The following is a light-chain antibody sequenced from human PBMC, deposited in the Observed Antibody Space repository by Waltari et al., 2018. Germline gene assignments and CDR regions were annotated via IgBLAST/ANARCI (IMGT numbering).Light chain of an antibody. CDR3: ATWDDSLNGWV. CDR1: TSNIEINV. J-gene: IGLJ3*02. CDR2: SND. Sequence: QSVLAQPPSASGTPGQRVTISCSGSTSNIEINVVNWYQQFPGTAPNLLIYSNDHLSSGFHDRFPGSKSGTSASLAISGLQSEDEGDYYCATWDDSLNGWVFGGGTKLTVL. V-gene: IGLV1-44*01.